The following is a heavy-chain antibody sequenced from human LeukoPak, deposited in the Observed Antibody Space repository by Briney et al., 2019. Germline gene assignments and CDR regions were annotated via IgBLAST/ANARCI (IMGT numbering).Heavy chain of an antibody. CDR3: ARVGRLVAGNDVLHYYGMDV. D-gene: IGHD6-19*01. CDR1: GFTFGSYW. Sequence: GGSLRLSCAASGFTFGSYWMSWVRQAPGKGLEWVANIKQDGSEKYYVDSVKGRFTISRDNAKNSLYLQMNSLRAEDTAVYYCARVGRLVAGNDVLHYYGMDVWGQGTTVTVSS. V-gene: IGHV3-7*01. CDR2: IKQDGSEK. J-gene: IGHJ6*02.